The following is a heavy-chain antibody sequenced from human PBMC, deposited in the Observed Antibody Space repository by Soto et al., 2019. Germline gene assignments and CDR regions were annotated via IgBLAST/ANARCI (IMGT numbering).Heavy chain of an antibody. CDR2: INHLETT. J-gene: IGHJ4*02. V-gene: IGHV4-30-2*01. CDR3: ARGGGSDSFDY. CDR1: GASITFGGYS. Sequence: QLQLHESGSGLVKPSQTLSLTCTVSGASITFGGYSWSWIRPTPGKGLEWIGYINHLETTFYNPSFESRLTLSIDRAKNQFSPKLHSMSAADRAFYFCARGGGSDSFDYWGQGILVTVSS. D-gene: IGHD1-26*01.